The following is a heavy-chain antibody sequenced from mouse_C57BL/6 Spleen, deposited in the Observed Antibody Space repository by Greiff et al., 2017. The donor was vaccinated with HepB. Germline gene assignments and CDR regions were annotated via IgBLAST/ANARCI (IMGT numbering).Heavy chain of an antibody. CDR1: GYTFTSYW. J-gene: IGHJ2*01. Sequence: QVQLQQPGAELVKPGASVKLSCKASGYTFTSYWMHWVKQRPGQGLEWIGMIHPNSGSTNYNEKFKSKATLTVDKSSSTAYRQLSSLTSEDSAVYYCARHPGVYFDYWGQGTTLTVSS. CDR2: IHPNSGST. V-gene: IGHV1-64*01. CDR3: ARHPGVYFDY.